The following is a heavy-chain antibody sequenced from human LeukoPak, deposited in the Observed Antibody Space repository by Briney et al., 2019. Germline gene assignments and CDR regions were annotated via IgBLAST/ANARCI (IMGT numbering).Heavy chain of an antibody. CDR1: SGSISSSSYY. V-gene: IGHV4-39*01. J-gene: IGHJ4*02. D-gene: IGHD3-10*01. Sequence: SSETLSLTCTVSSGSISSSSYYWGWIRQPPGKGLEWIGSIYNSGTTYYSPSLKSRVTISVDTSKNQVTLKVTSVTAADTAMYYCAKHSHGSGSYRSSWGQGTLVIVSS. CDR2: IYNSGTT. CDR3: AKHSHGSGSYRSS.